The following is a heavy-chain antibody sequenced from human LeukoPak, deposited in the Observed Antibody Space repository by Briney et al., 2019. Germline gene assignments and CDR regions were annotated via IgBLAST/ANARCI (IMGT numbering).Heavy chain of an antibody. CDR3: VRERFGAIVEN. J-gene: IGHJ4*02. V-gene: IGHV3-74*01. CDR1: GFTFNNYW. D-gene: IGHD5-24*01. CDR2: IDSDGSST. Sequence: PGGSLRLSCAASGFTFNNYWMHWVRQAPGKGLVWVSRIDSDGSSTRYADAVKGRFTISRDNAKNTLLLQMNSLRAEDTALYFCVRERFGAIVENWGQGALVIVSS.